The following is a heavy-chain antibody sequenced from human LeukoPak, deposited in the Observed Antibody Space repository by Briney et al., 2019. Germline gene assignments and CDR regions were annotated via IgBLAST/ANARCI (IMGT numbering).Heavy chain of an antibody. V-gene: IGHV3-23*01. J-gene: IGHJ4*02. CDR3: TTVRPFDY. Sequence: GRSLRPSCAASGFTFSSYAMSWVRQAPGKGLEWVSAISGSGGSTYYADSVKGRFTISRDNSKNTLYLQMNSLKTEDTAVYYCTTVRPFDYWGQGTLVTVSS. CDR2: ISGSGGST. CDR1: GFTFSSYA.